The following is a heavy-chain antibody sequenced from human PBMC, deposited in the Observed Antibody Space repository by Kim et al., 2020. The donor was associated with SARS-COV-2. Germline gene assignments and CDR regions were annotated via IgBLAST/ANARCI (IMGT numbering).Heavy chain of an antibody. CDR1: GFTFSSYD. Sequence: GGSLRLSCAASGFTFSSYDMHWVRQATGKGLEWVSAIGTAGDTYYPGSVKGRFTISRENAKNSLYLQMNSLRAGDTAVYYCARAHPSSSSGGYYYYGMDVWGQGTTVTVSS. D-gene: IGHD6-13*01. CDR3: ARAHPSSSSGGYYYYGMDV. CDR2: IGTAGDT. V-gene: IGHV3-13*01. J-gene: IGHJ6*02.